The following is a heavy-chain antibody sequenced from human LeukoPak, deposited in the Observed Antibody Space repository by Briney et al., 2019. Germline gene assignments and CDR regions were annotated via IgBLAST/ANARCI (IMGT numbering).Heavy chain of an antibody. CDR1: GFTVSSNY. D-gene: IGHD6-13*01. Sequence: PGGSLRLSCAASGFTVSSNYLSWVRQAPGKGLEWVSYISSSSSTIYYADSVKGRFTISRDNAKNSLYLQMNSLRAEDTAVYYCARPDMGKAAADWFDPWGQGTLVTVSS. V-gene: IGHV3-48*01. CDR3: ARPDMGKAAADWFDP. J-gene: IGHJ5*02. CDR2: ISSSSSTI.